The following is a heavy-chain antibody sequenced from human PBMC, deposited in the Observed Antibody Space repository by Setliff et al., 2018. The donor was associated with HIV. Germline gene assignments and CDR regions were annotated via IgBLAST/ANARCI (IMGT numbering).Heavy chain of an antibody. CDR2: ISWDGGSS. CDR1: GFTFDDYA. J-gene: IGHJ4*02. D-gene: IGHD1-26*01. CDR3: ARKSGSFNYEDY. V-gene: IGHV3-43D*03. Sequence: PGGSLRLSCAASGFTFDDYAMHWVRQAPGKGLEWVSSISWDGGSSDYADSVKGRFTISRDNSKSSLFLQMDSLRAEDTAVYYCARKSGSFNYEDYWGQGTLVTVSS.